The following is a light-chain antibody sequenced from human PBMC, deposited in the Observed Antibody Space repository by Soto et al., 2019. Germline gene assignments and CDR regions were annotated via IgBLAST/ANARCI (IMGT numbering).Light chain of an antibody. V-gene: IGKV3-11*01. Sequence: EIVLTQSPATLSLSPGERATLSCGASQSVSSFLAWYQQKPGQAPRLLIYAASNRATGIPARFSGSGSGTDFTLPISSLEPEDFAVYYCQQRSNWPWTFGQGNTVEIK. CDR3: QQRSNWPWT. J-gene: IGKJ1*01. CDR2: AAS. CDR1: QSVSSF.